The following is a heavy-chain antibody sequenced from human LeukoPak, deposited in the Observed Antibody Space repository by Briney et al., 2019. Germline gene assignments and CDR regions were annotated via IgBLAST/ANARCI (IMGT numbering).Heavy chain of an antibody. CDR3: ARDRGFFLFDY. J-gene: IGHJ4*02. V-gene: IGHV3-7*01. CDR2: IKEDGSET. D-gene: IGHD3-10*01. Sequence: GGSLRLSCAASGFTFGNHWMTWVRQAPGKGLEWLAHIKEDGSETAYVDSVRGRFTISRDNAKNSLYLQMSSLRDEDTAVYYCARDRGFFLFDYWGQGTLASVSS. CDR1: GFTFGNHW.